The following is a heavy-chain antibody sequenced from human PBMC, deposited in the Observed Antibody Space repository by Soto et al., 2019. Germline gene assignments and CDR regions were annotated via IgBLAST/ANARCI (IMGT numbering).Heavy chain of an antibody. CDR1: GGSISSTTYY. CDR3: ASHLGVTTIHY. Sequence: QLQLVESGPGLVKPSETLSLTCNVSGGSISSTTYYWAWIRQPPGKWLEWIGTTYYSWSTYYNPSLKSRVCLPEDTSKIHLSQIPLSLTAAAGMTVYQCASHLGVTTIHYWGEGTLVTVSS. J-gene: IGHJ4*02. CDR2: TYYSWST. D-gene: IGHD5-12*01. V-gene: IGHV4-39*01.